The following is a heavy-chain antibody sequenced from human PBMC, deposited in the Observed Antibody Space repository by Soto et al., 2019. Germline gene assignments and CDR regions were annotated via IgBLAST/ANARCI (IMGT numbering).Heavy chain of an antibody. CDR1: GGSMSSYY. D-gene: IGHD6-19*01. CDR3: VRHESSGWYYFDY. J-gene: IGHJ4*02. V-gene: IGHV4-59*08. CDR2: IYNSGST. Sequence: SETLSLTCTVSGGSMSSYYWSWIRQPPGKGLEWIGYIYNSGSTNYNPSLKSRVTISVDMSKNQFSLKLNSVTAADTAVYYCVRHESSGWYYFDYWGQGTLVTVSS.